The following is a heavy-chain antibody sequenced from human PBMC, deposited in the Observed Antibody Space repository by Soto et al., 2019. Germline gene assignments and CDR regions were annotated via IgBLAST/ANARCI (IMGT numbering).Heavy chain of an antibody. CDR1: GYTLTGYY. CDR2: INPNSGGT. D-gene: IGHD2-2*01. CDR3: VRGTSSNLYYYYYYGMDV. Sequence: GASVKVSCKASGYTLTGYYMHWVRQAPRQGLEWMGWINPNSGGTNYAQKFQGWVTMTRDTSISTAYMELSRLRSDDTAVYYCVRGTSSNLYYYYYYGMDVWGQGTTVTVSS. V-gene: IGHV1-2*04. J-gene: IGHJ6*02.